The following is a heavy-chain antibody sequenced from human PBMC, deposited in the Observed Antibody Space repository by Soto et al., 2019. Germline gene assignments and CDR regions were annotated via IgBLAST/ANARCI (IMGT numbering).Heavy chain of an antibody. J-gene: IGHJ4*02. Sequence: PGGSLRLSCAASGFTFSSYGMHWVRQAPGKGLEWVAVISYDGSNKYYADSVKGRFTISRDNSKNTLYLQMNSLRAEDTAVYYCAKDGHYDYVWGSQQIQSPPIDYWGQGT. D-gene: IGHD3-16*01. V-gene: IGHV3-30*18. CDR2: ISYDGSNK. CDR3: AKDGHYDYVWGSQQIQSPPIDY. CDR1: GFTFSSYG.